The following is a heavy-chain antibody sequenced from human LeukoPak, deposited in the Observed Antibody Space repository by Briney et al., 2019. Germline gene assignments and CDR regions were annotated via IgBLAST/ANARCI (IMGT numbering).Heavy chain of an antibody. Sequence: PGGSLRLSCAASGFTFSSCGMSWVRQAPGKGLEWVSTITGSGGSTYYADSVKGRFTISRDNAKNSLYLQMNSLRAEDTAVYYCAREDYSSSWFDYWGQGTLVTVSS. CDR1: GFTFSSCG. D-gene: IGHD6-13*01. CDR2: ITGSGGST. CDR3: AREDYSSSWFDY. J-gene: IGHJ4*02. V-gene: IGHV3-23*01.